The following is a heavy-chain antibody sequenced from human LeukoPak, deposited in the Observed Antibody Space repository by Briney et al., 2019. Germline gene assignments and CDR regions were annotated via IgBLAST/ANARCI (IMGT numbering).Heavy chain of an antibody. CDR2: AYYSGST. Sequence: PSETLSLTCTVSGGSIRSYYWSWIRHPPGKGLEWIGYAYYSGSTNYNPSLKSRVTMSVDTSKNQFSLRLSSVTSADTAVYYCARIPPDYNDLHDALDLWGQGTVVTVSS. V-gene: IGHV4-59*01. J-gene: IGHJ3*01. CDR1: GGSIRSYY. CDR3: ARIPPDYNDLHDALDL. D-gene: IGHD4-17*01.